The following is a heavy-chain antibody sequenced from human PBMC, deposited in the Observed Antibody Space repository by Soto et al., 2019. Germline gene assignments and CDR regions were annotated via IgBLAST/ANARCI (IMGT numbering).Heavy chain of an antibody. Sequence: SVKVSCKASGGTFSSYAISWVRQAPGQGLEWMGGIIPIFGTANYAQKFQGRVTITADESTSTAYMGLSSLRSEDTAGYYCARDIETSGYYYGMDVWGQGPTVTVSS. V-gene: IGHV1-69*13. CDR1: GGTFSSYA. CDR3: ARDIETSGYYYGMDV. J-gene: IGHJ6*02. D-gene: IGHD3-10*01. CDR2: IIPIFGTA.